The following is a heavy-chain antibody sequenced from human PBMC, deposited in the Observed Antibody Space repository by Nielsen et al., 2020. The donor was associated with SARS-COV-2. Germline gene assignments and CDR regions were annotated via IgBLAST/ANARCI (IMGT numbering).Heavy chain of an antibody. CDR2: ISNSGST. CDR1: GGSISSYY. D-gene: IGHD3-16*01. CDR3: ARVNSQGYDHYYGMDV. V-gene: IGHV4-59*01. J-gene: IGHJ6*02. Sequence: GSLRLSCTVSGGSISSYYWSWTRQPPGKGLQWIGYISNSGSTNYDPSLKSRVTISVDTSKNQFSLKLSSVTAADTAVYYCARVNSQGYDHYYGMDVWGQGTTVTVSS.